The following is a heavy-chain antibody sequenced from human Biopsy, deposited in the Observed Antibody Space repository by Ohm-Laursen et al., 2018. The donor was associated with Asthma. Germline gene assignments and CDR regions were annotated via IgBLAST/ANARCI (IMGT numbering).Heavy chain of an antibody. Sequence: SQTLSLTCAVSRGYIRSYDHHWAWIRQPPGRGLEWIGSGFYRGTTHYNPSLARRVSISVDTSMNQFSMTLRSVTAADTAVYFCARVASYGDIYFAIDVWGPGTTVPV. D-gene: IGHD4-17*01. CDR2: GFYRGTT. V-gene: IGHV4-30-4*01. J-gene: IGHJ6*02. CDR3: ARVASYGDIYFAIDV. CDR1: RGYIRSYDHH.